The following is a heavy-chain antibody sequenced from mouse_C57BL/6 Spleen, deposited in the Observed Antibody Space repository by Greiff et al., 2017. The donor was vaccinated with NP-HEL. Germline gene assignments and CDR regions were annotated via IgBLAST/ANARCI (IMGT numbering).Heavy chain of an antibody. CDR2: INSDGGST. D-gene: IGHD1-1*01. V-gene: IGHV5-2*01. J-gene: IGHJ1*03. CDR1: EYEFPSHD. Sequence: EVMLVESGGGLVQPGESLKLSCESYEYEFPSHDMSWVRKTPEKRLELVAAINSDGGSTYYPDTMQRRIIISKDNSKKALYLQMSSLRSEDTDLCYCSSQGYDSSHWYFDVWGTGTTVTVSS. CDR3: SSQGYDSSHWYFDV.